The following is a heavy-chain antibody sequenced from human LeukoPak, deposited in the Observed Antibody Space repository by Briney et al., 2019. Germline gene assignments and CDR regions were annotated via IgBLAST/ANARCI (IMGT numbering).Heavy chain of an antibody. Sequence: GGSLRLSCVVSGFTFSEYPMNWVRQTPGKGLEWVAHIRADTFTISYADSVKGRFTISRDNAKNSLYLQMNSLRAEDTAVYYCARDLGGYYYDSHRWGQGTLVTVSS. CDR1: GFTFSEYP. CDR2: IRADTFTI. J-gene: IGHJ4*02. CDR3: ARDLGGYYYDSHR. V-gene: IGHV3-48*04. D-gene: IGHD3-22*01.